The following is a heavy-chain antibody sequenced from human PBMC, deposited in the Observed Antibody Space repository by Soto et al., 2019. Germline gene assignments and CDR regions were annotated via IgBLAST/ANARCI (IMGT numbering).Heavy chain of an antibody. CDR3: ARSACSRWHSGSTCWFDP. Sequence: EVQLLESGGGLVQPGGSLRLSCAASGFTFSSYSMNWVRQAPGKGLEWISYISSSSSTIYYADSVKGRFTISRDNAKNSLYLQMNSLRDEDTAVYYCARSACSRWHSGSTCWFDPWGRGTLVTVSS. CDR1: GFTFSSYS. CDR2: ISSSSSTI. V-gene: IGHV3-48*02. J-gene: IGHJ5*02. D-gene: IGHD2-2*01.